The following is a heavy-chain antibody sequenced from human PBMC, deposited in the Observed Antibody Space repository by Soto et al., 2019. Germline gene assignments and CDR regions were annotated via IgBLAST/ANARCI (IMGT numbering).Heavy chain of an antibody. CDR2: IYSGGST. Sequence: EVQLVESGGALVQPGWSLTLYCAASGFSVSSNYMSWVRQAPGKGLEWVSVIYSGGSTYYADSVKGRFTISRDNSKQTLYLQMYSLRAEDTAVYYCARVSYYYDNSGYYLFDYWGEGFLVSVSS. J-gene: IGHJ4*02. V-gene: IGHV3-66*01. D-gene: IGHD3-22*01. CDR3: ARVSYYYDNSGYYLFDY. CDR1: GFSVSSNY.